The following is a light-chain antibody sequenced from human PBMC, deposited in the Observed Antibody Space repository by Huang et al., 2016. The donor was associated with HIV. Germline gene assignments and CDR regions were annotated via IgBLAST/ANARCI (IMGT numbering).Light chain of an antibody. J-gene: IGKJ4*01. V-gene: IGKV4-1*01. CDR1: QTFLYNSKSDSF. CDR2: GAS. CDR3: QQYSTIPT. Sequence: DIVVTQSPDSLAVSLGARATINCKSSQTFLYNSKSDSFIAWYQQRPGPSPKLLSHGASARQSGVPERFSGSVSETNFTLTINGLQPEDVAIYFCQQYSTIPTFGGGTKVDI.